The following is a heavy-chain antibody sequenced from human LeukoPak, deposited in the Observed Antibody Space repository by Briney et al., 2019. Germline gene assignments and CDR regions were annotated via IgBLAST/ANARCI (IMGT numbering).Heavy chain of an antibody. CDR1: GFTVSNNY. CDR2: ISSGGRT. CDR3: ARDGVGSSWTTLYS. D-gene: IGHD6-13*01. J-gene: IGHJ4*02. V-gene: IGHV3-66*01. Sequence: GGSLRLSCAASGFTVSNNYMNWVRQAPGKGLEWVSVISSGGRTYSADSVKGRFTISRDNSKNTLYLQMSSLRVEDTAVYYCARDGVGSSWTTLYSWGQGTLVTVSS.